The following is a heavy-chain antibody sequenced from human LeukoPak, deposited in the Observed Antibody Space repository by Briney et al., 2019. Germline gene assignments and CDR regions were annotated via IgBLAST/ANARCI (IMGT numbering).Heavy chain of an antibody. V-gene: IGHV4-59*12. CDR2: THDSGNA. D-gene: IGHD3-10*01. Sequence: SETLSLTCTVSGGSISSYYWNWIRQPPGRRLECIGYTHDSGNALYNPSPKSRVTTSAATSKNPFSLSPSSVTAADTAVYSCARWEVSLNAFEMWGQGTLVTVSS. CDR1: GGSISSYY. J-gene: IGHJ3*02. CDR3: ARWEVSLNAFEM.